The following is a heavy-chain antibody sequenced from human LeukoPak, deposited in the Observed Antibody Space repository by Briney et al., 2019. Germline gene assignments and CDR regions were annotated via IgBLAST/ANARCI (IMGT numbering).Heavy chain of an antibody. CDR3: ARQGQLVGYYYYYMDV. Sequence: SETLSLTCTVSGGSISSSSYYWGWIRQPPGKGLEWIGSIYYSGSTCYNPSLKSRVTISVDTSKNQFSLKLSSVTTADTAVYYCARQGQLVGYYYYYMDVWGKGTTVTVSS. V-gene: IGHV4-39*01. J-gene: IGHJ6*03. D-gene: IGHD6-6*01. CDR1: GGSISSSSYY. CDR2: IYYSGST.